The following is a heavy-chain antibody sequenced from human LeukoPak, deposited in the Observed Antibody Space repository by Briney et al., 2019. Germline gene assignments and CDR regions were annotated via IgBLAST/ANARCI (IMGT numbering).Heavy chain of an antibody. CDR1: GFTFSSYS. V-gene: IGHV3-21*01. J-gene: IGHJ4*02. CDR3: ARNNDY. CDR2: ISSSSSNI. Sequence: GGSLRLSCAASGFTFSSYSMNWVRQAPGKGLEWVSSISSSSSNIYHADSVKGRFTISRDNAKNSLHLQMNSLRAEDTAVYYCARNNDYWGQGTLVTVSS.